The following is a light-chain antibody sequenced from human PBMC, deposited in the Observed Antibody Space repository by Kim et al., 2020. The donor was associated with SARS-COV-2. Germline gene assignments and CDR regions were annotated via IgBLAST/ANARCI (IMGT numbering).Light chain of an antibody. J-gene: IGLJ3*02. Sequence: SYELTQPLSVSVALGQTARITCGGNNIGTKNVHWFQQKPGQAPVLVICGDSNRPSGIPERFSGSNSGNTATLTISIAQPGDEADYYCQVWDSSTGVFGGG. CDR2: GDS. CDR3: QVWDSSTGV. CDR1: NIGTKN. V-gene: IGLV3-9*01.